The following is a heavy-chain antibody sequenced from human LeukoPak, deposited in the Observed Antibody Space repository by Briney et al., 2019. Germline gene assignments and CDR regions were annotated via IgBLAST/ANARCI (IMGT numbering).Heavy chain of an antibody. V-gene: IGHV4-59*01. J-gene: IGHJ4*02. CDR1: GGSISSYY. Sequence: SETLSLTCTVSGGSISSYYWSWIRQPPGKGLEWIGYIYYGGSTNYNPSLKSRVTISVDTSKNQFSLKLSSVTAADTAVYYCARSGPTLAVAGTGYFDYWGQGTLVTVSS. CDR2: IYYGGST. CDR3: ARSGPTLAVAGTGYFDY. D-gene: IGHD6-19*01.